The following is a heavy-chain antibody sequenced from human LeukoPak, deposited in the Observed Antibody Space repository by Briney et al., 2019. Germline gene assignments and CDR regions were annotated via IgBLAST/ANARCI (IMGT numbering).Heavy chain of an antibody. V-gene: IGHV3-74*01. Sequence: GGSLRLSCATSGFTFSGYWMSWLRQPPGKGLEWVSRIRSDGSITTYAESVKGRFIISGDNARNRLYLQMNSLRVEDTAVYYCAKSDWFDPWGQGTLVTVSS. CDR3: AKSDWFDP. CDR2: IRSDGSIT. J-gene: IGHJ5*02. CDR1: GFTFSGYW.